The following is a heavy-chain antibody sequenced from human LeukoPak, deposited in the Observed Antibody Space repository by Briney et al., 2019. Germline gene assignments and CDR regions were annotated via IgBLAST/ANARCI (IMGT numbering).Heavy chain of an antibody. J-gene: IGHJ5*02. V-gene: IGHV1-18*01. CDR1: GYTFTSYD. D-gene: IGHD1-26*01. Sequence: ASVKVSCKASGYTFTSYDINWVRQATGQGLEWMGWISAYNGNTNYAQKLQGRVTMTTDTSTSTAYMELRSLRSDDTAVYYCARVLLGWFDPWGQGTLVTVSS. CDR3: ARVLLGWFDP. CDR2: ISAYNGNT.